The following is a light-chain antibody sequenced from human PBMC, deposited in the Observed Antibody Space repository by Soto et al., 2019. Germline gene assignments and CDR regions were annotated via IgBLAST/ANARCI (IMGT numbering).Light chain of an antibody. CDR3: SSYSTTSSPHVL. J-gene: IGLJ2*01. CDR2: EVT. CDR1: RSDVGRYNY. Sequence: QSVLTQPASVSGSPGQSITISCTGTRSDVGRYNYVSWYQQHPGKAPKLLIYEVTYRPSGVSTRFSASKSGSTASLTISGMQAEDEADYYCSSYSTTSSPHVLFGGGTKVTVL. V-gene: IGLV2-14*01.